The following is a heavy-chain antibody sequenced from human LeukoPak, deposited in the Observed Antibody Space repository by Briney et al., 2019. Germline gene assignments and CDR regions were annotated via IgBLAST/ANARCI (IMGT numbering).Heavy chain of an antibody. CDR1: GFTFSSYA. CDR2: ISGSGGST. D-gene: IGHD2-15*01. V-gene: IGHV3-23*01. J-gene: IGHJ5*02. Sequence: GGSLRLSCAASGFTFSSYAMSWVRQAPGKGLEWVSDISGSGGSTYYADSVKGRFTISRDNSKNTLYLQMNSLRAEDTAVYYCAKVAVVVSATIWFDPWGQGTLVTVSS. CDR3: AKVAVVVSATIWFDP.